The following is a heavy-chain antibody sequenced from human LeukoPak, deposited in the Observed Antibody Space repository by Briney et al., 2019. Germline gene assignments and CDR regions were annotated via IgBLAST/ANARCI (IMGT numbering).Heavy chain of an antibody. CDR1: GGSIRSYY. J-gene: IGHJ4*02. V-gene: IGHV4-59*01. CDR2: IYYSGST. Sequence: SETLSLTCTVSGGSIRSYYWSWIRQPPGKGLEWIGYIYYSGSTNYNPSLKSRVTISVDTSKTQFSLKVSSVTAADTAVYYCARGGSGWLFDYWGQGTLVTVSS. CDR3: ARGGSGWLFDY. D-gene: IGHD6-19*01.